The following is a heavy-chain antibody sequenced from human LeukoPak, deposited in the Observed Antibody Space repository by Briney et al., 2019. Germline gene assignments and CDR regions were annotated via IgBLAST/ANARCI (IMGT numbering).Heavy chain of an antibody. V-gene: IGHV4-34*01. CDR2: KTESGST. J-gene: IGHJ4*02. Sequence: PSETLSLTCGVSGGSFGGYYWSWIRQSPGKGLEWIGEKTESGSTNYNPSLKSRVTVSVDASKKQFSLNLRSVTAADTAVYYCARGRSNSYFLGDSWSQGTLVTVSS. CDR3: ARGRSNSYFLGDS. D-gene: IGHD5-18*01. CDR1: GGSFGGYY.